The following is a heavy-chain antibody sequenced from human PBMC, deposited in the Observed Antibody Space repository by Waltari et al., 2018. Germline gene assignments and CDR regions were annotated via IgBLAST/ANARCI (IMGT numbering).Heavy chain of an antibody. Sequence: EVHLVESGGGLVQPGGSLRLSCAASGFTFITYWMTWVRQAPGKGLEWLANIKGDGSQKNYVDSVKGRFTISRDTANNSLYLQMNSLRAEDTAVYYCARDPHYSNFDYWGQGTLVTVSS. CDR2: IKGDGSQK. J-gene: IGHJ4*02. V-gene: IGHV3-7*01. CDR3: ARDPHYSNFDY. D-gene: IGHD4-4*01. CDR1: GFTFITYW.